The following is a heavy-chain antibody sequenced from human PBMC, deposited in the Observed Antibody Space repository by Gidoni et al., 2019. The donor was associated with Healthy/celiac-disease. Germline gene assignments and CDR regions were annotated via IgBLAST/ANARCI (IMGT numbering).Heavy chain of an antibody. Sequence: EVQLVESGGGLVQPGGSLRLSCSASGFTFSSYAMHWVRQAPGKGLEYVSAISSNGGSTYYADSVKGRFTISRDNSKNTLYLQMSSLRAEDTAVYYCVKDSGGPWDPEDYWGQGTLVTVSS. CDR3: VKDSGGPWDPEDY. CDR1: GFTFSSYA. CDR2: ISSNGGST. V-gene: IGHV3-64D*09. D-gene: IGHD1-26*01. J-gene: IGHJ4*02.